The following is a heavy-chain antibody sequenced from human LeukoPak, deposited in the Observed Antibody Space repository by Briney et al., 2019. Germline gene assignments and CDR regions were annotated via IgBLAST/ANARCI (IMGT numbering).Heavy chain of an antibody. D-gene: IGHD3-22*01. CDR3: ARWQYDSSGYRKIDC. V-gene: IGHV4-59*01. CDR1: GGYISSNY. J-gene: IGHJ4*02. CDR2: IYYSGST. Sequence: SETLSLTCTVSGGYISSNYWSWLRQPPGKGLEWIGYIYYSGSTNYNPSLKSRVTISVDTSKNQFPLKLSSVTAAGTAVYYCARWQYDSSGYRKIDCWGQGTLVTVSS.